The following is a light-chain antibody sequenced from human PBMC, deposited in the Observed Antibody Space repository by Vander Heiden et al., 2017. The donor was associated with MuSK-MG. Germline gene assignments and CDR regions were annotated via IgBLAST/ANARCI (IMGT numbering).Light chain of an antibody. CDR3: SSYKSSSTHWV. CDR1: SSDVGGYNY. CDR2: EVS. Sequence: QSALTQPASVSGSPGQSITISCTGTSSDVGGYNYVSWYQQHPGKAPKLMIYEVSNRPSGVSNRFSGSKSGNTASLTISGLQAEEEADYYCSSYKSSSTHWVFGGGTKLTVL. J-gene: IGLJ3*02. V-gene: IGLV2-14*01.